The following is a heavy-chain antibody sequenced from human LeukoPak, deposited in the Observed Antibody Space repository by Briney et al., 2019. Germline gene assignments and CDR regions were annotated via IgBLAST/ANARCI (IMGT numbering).Heavy chain of an antibody. D-gene: IGHD7-27*01. V-gene: IGHV1-2*02. CDR3: ARDLLISPHWELDF. CDR2: IDPNSGDT. CDR1: AYSFTDYF. J-gene: IGHJ4*02. Sequence: ASVKVSCKASAYSFTDYFIHWVRQAPGQGLEWMGRIDPNSGDTYFAQNFQGRVTLTRDTSISTVYMELARLRSDDTALYYCARDLLISPHWELDFWGQGTLITVSS.